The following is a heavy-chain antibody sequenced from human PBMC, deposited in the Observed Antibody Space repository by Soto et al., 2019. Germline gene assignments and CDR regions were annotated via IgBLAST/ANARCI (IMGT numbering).Heavy chain of an antibody. CDR1: GGSISSYY. CDR2: IYYSGST. V-gene: IGHV4-59*01. CDR3: ARQGYPSGSYYYYGMDV. D-gene: IGHD3-10*01. J-gene: IGHJ6*02. Sequence: ASETLSLTCTVSGGSISSYYWSWIRQRPGKGLEWIGYIYYSGSTNYNPSLKSRVTISVDTSKNQFSLKLSSVTAADTAVYYCARQGYPSGSYYYYGMDVWGHGTTVTVSS.